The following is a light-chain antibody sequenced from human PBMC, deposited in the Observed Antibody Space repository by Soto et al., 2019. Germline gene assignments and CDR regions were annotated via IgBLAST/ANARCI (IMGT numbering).Light chain of an antibody. CDR3: QQYNKWPLT. CDR1: QSVNTK. V-gene: IGKV3D-15*01. J-gene: IGKJ4*01. CDR2: EAS. Sequence: EIVMTQSPVTLSVSPGERATLSCRASQSVNTKIAWYQQKPGQAPRLVIYEASSRATGIPARFGGSGSGTEFTLTISSLQSEDFAVYYCQQYNKWPLTFGGGTKVDIK.